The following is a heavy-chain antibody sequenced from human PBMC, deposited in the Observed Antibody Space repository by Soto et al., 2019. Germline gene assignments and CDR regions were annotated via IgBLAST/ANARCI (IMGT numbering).Heavy chain of an antibody. CDR2: IIPIFGTA. J-gene: IGHJ6*02. CDR3: ASHCGGDCYSRSPPYYYYGMDV. D-gene: IGHD2-21*02. Sequence: QVQLVQSGAEVKKPGSSVKVSCKASGGTFSSYAVIWVRQAPGQGLEWMGGIIPIFGTADYAQKFQGRVTIIADESTSTAYMELSSLRSEDTAIYYCASHCGGDCYSRSPPYYYYGMDVWGQGTTVTVSS. V-gene: IGHV1-69*12. CDR1: GGTFSSYA.